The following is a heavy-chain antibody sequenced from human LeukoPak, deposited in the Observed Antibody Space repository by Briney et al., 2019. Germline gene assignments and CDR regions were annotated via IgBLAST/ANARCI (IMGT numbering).Heavy chain of an antibody. V-gene: IGHV1-2*02. Sequence: AASVKVSCKASGYTFTGYYMHWVRQAPGQGPEWMGWINPNSGGTNYAQKFQGRVTMTRDTSISTAYMELSRLRSDDTAVYYCARERHDYGDFDYWGQGTLVTVSS. CDR2: INPNSGGT. CDR3: ARERHDYGDFDY. CDR1: GYTFTGYY. J-gene: IGHJ4*02. D-gene: IGHD4-17*01.